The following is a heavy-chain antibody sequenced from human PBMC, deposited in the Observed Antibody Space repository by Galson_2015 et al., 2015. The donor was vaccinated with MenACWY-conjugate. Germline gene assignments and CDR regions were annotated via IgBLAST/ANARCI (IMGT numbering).Heavy chain of an antibody. CDR3: ATSERFRLYQFYGMDV. D-gene: IGHD3-16*02. J-gene: IGHJ6*02. Sequence: SLRLSCAASGFTFSSYWMTWVRQGPGQGLEWLANIKQDVTERYYVDPVKGRFTISRDNAKNSLYLAMNSLRGEDTAVYYCATSERFRLYQFYGMDVWGQGTTVTVAS. CDR2: IKQDVTER. CDR1: GFTFSSYW. V-gene: IGHV3-7*03.